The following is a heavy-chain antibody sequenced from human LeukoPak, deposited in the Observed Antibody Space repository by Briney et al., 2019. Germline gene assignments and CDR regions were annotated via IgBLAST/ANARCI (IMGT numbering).Heavy chain of an antibody. CDR3: ARNRQRMEIYSMDV. CDR2: INPNSGGT. D-gene: IGHD6-25*01. J-gene: IGHJ6*03. Sequence: ASVKVSCKASGYTFTGYYMHWVRQAPGQGLEWMGWINPNSGGTNYAQKFQGRVTMTRDTSISTAYMELSRLRSDDTAVYYCARNRQRMEIYSMDVWGKGTTVTISS. V-gene: IGHV1-2*02. CDR1: GYTFTGYY.